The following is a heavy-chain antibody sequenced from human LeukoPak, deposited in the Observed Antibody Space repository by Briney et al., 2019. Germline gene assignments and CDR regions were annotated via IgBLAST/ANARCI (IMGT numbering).Heavy chain of an antibody. CDR3: ARGSSYAAAGVYYYYYGMDV. V-gene: IGHV1-2*02. CDR2: INPNSGGT. D-gene: IGHD6-13*01. CDR1: GYTFTGYY. J-gene: IGHJ6*02. Sequence: ASVKVSCKASGYTFTGYYMHWVRQAPGRGLEWMGWINPNSGGTNYAQKFQGRVTMTRDTSISTAYMELSRLRSDDTAVYYCARGSSYAAAGVYYYYYGMDVWGQGTTVTVSS.